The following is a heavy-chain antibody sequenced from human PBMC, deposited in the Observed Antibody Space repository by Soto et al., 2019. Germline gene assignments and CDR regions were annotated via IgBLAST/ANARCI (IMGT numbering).Heavy chain of an antibody. V-gene: IGHV3-23*01. Sequence: VQLLESGGCLVQPGGSLRLSCAGSGFSFSSYAMSWVRQAPGKGLEWVSTISGSGVSTHYADSVKGRFTISRDNSKNTLYVQMNSRRPEDTALYYCAKGGYGSSTNCPYWYYYDMDVCGQGTTVTVSS. CDR2: ISGSGVST. CDR1: GFSFSSYA. J-gene: IGHJ6*02. D-gene: IGHD2-2*01. CDR3: AKGGYGSSTNCPYWYYYDMDV.